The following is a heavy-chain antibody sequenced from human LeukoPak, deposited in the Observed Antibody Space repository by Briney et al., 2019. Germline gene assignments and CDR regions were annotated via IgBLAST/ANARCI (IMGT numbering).Heavy chain of an antibody. Sequence: PGGSLRLSCAASGFTFSSYAMSWVRQAPGKGLEWVSAISGSGDSTYYADSVKGRFTISRDNSKNTLYLQMNSLRAEDTTVYYCAKDMRWEVPYFDYWGQGTLVTVSS. CDR3: AKDMRWEVPYFDY. V-gene: IGHV3-23*01. D-gene: IGHD1-26*01. CDR2: ISGSGDST. J-gene: IGHJ4*02. CDR1: GFTFSSYA.